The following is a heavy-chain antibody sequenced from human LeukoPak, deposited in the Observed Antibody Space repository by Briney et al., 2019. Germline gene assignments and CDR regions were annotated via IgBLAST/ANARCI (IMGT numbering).Heavy chain of an antibody. Sequence: SETLSLTCTVSGGSISSGGYDWSWIRQHPGKGLEWIGYIYYSGSTYYNPSLKSRVTISVDTSKNQFSLKLSSVTAADTAVYYCARVRCSGGSCYYDYWGQGTLVTVSS. V-gene: IGHV4-31*03. CDR3: ARVRCSGGSCYYDY. CDR2: IYYSGST. CDR1: GGSISSGGYD. D-gene: IGHD2-15*01. J-gene: IGHJ4*02.